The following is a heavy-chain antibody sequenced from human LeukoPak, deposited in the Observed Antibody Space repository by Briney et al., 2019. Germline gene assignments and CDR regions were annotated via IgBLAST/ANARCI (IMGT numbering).Heavy chain of an antibody. CDR1: GFSISSYS. Sequence: SETLSLTCTVSGFSISSYSWSWIRQPPGKGLGGIGYIEYSGSTNSNPSLNSRGSTSVDTSKNHFCLWLSSVPAAETAVYYCARAPRTGPYFFASWGQRTLATVPS. V-gene: IGHV4-59*13. CDR2: IEYSGST. CDR3: ARAPRTGPYFFAS. J-gene: IGHJ4*02. D-gene: IGHD3-10*01.